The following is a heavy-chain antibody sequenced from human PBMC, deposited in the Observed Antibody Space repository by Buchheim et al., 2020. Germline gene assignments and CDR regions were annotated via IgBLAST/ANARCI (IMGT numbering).Heavy chain of an antibody. V-gene: IGHV3-21*01. CDR2: ISSSSSYI. D-gene: IGHD2-2*01. CDR1: GFTFSSYS. CDR3: ASGNEDIVVVPAAAAFDY. J-gene: IGHJ4*02. Sequence: EVQLVESGGGLVKPGGSLRHSCAASGFTFSSYSMNWVRQAPGKGLEWVSSISSSSSYIYYADSVKGRFTISRDNAKNSLYLQMNSLRAEDTAVYYCASGNEDIVVVPAAAAFDYWGQGTL.